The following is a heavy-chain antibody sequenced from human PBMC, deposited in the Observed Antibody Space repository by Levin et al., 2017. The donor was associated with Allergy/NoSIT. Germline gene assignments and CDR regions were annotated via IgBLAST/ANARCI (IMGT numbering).Heavy chain of an antibody. D-gene: IGHD5-12*01. V-gene: IGHV3-15*01. CDR1: GFTFSNAW. Sequence: GGSLRLSCAASGFTFSNAWMSWVRQAPGKGLEWVGRIKSKTDGGTTDYAAPVKGRFTISRDDSKNTLYLQMNSLKTEDTAVYYCTTGNSGYDYYYYYMDVWGKGTTVTVSS. J-gene: IGHJ6*03. CDR2: IKSKTDGGTT. CDR3: TTGNSGYDYYYYYMDV.